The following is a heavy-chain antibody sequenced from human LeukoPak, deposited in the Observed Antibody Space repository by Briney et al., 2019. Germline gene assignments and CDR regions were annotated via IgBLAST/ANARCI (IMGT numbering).Heavy chain of an antibody. V-gene: IGHV3-21*01. CDR3: ARDYDYDDYPSGY. J-gene: IGHJ4*02. Sequence: GGSLRLSCAASRSTFSSYSMNWARQAPGKGLEWVSSISSSGSYIYYADSVKGRFTISRDNAKNSLYLQMIRLRAEDTAVYYCARDYDYDDYPSGYWGQGTLVTVSS. CDR2: ISSSGSYI. CDR1: RSTFSSYS. D-gene: IGHD4-17*01.